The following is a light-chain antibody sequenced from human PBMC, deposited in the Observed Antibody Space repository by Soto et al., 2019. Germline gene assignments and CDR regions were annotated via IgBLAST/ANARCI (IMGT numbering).Light chain of an antibody. J-gene: IGKJ1*01. CDR3: QQYYSTPCT. V-gene: IGKV4-1*01. CDR1: QSVLYSSNNKNY. CDR2: WAF. Sequence: DIVMTQSPDSLAVSLGERATINCKSSQSVLYSSNNKNYLAWYQQKPGQPPKLLIYWAFTRESGVPDRFSGSGSGTDFTLTISTLQAEDVAVYCCQQYYSTPCTFGQGTKVEIK.